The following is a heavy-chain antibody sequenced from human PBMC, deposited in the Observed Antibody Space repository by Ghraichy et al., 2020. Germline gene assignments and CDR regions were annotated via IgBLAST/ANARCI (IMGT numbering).Heavy chain of an antibody. J-gene: IGHJ5*02. CDR3: AKGIAAGGSYNWFDP. D-gene: IGHD6-13*01. CDR2: IYHSGST. Sequence: SETLSLTCAVSGGSISSGGYSWSWIRQPPGKGLEWIGYIYHSGSTYYNPSLKSRVTISVDRSKNQFSLKLSSVTAADTAVYYCAKGIAAGGSYNWFDPWGQGTLVTVSS. V-gene: IGHV4-30-2*01. CDR1: GGSISSGGYS.